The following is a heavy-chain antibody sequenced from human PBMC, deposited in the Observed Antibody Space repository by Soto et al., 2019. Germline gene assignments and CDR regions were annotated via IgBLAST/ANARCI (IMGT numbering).Heavy chain of an antibody. CDR1: GFTFSSFG. J-gene: IGHJ5*02. D-gene: IGHD3-3*01. V-gene: IGHV3-30*18. Sequence: GGSLRLSCTTSGFTFSSFGMHWVRQAPGKGLEWVALISYDGSNKNYADSVKGRFTISRDNSRGTLYLQLNSLRLEDTAVYFCAKVARPYYDVWSGPWGQGTLVTVSS. CDR3: AKVARPYYDVWSGP. CDR2: ISYDGSNK.